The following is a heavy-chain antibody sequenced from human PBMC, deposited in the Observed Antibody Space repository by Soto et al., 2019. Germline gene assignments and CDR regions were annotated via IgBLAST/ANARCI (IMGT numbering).Heavy chain of an antibody. J-gene: IGHJ6*02. CDR2: IYYSGST. V-gene: IGHV4-39*01. CDR3: ASLFSYGLRYFDWLSYYYYGMDV. Sequence: KASETLSLTCTVSGGSISSSSYYWGWIRQPPGKGMEWIGSIYYSGSTYYNPSLKSRVTISVDTSKNQFSLKLSSVTAAATAVYYCASLFSYGLRYFDWLSYYYYGMDVWGQGTTVTVSS. CDR1: GGSISSSSYY. D-gene: IGHD3-9*01.